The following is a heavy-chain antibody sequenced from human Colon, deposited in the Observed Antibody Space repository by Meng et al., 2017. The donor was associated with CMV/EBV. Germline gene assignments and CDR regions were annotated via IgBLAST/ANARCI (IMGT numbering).Heavy chain of an antibody. D-gene: IGHD6-6*01. J-gene: IGHJ4*02. CDR3: ARFHSSSSPLPGLLFDY. V-gene: IGHV3-21*01. CDR1: GFTFSSYS. CDR2: ISSSSSYI. Sequence: GESLKISCAASGFTFSSYSMNWVRQAPGKGLEWVSSISSSSSYIYYADSVKGRFTISRDNAKNSLYLQMNSLRAEDTAVYYCARFHSSSSPLPGLLFDYWGQGTLVPISS.